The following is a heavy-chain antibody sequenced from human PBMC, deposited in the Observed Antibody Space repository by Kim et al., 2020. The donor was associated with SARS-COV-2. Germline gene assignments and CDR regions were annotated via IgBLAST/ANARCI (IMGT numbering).Heavy chain of an antibody. J-gene: IGHJ6*02. CDR2: IGTSSSAI. Sequence: GGSLRLSCAASGFSFSTYAMIWVRQAPGKGLEWVAYIGTSSSAIYYAESVKGRFTISRDNAETSLYLQMNALRDEDTAVYYCARSYCSTGVCQYYGLDVWGQGTTVTVSS. CDR3: ARSYCSTGVCQYYGLDV. V-gene: IGHV3-48*02. CDR1: GFSFSTYA. D-gene: IGHD2-8*01.